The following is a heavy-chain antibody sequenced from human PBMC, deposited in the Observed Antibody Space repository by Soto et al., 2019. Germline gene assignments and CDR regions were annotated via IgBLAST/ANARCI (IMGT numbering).Heavy chain of an antibody. V-gene: IGHV3-33*08. CDR1: GFTFSSYG. CDR2: IWYDGSNK. Sequence: PGGSLRISCAASGFTFSSYGMHWVRQAPGKGLEWVAVIWYDGSNKYYADSVKGRFTISRDNSKNTLYLQMNSMRAEDTAVYYCARYALFSALSDYHHDLMAVPAQGTTV. D-gene: IGHD3-16*01. CDR3: ARYALFSALSDYHHDLMAV. J-gene: IGHJ6*02.